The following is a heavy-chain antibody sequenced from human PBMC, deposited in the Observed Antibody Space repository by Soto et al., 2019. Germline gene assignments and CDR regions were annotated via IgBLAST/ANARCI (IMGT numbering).Heavy chain of an antibody. Sequence: QVQLQESGPGLVKPSQTLSLTCTVSGGPISSGDYYWSWIRQPPGKGLEWIGYIYHSGSTYYNPSLNSRVTISVDTSKNQFSLKLSSVTAADTAVYYCASERPDGARLDPWGQGTLVTVSS. CDR3: ASERPDGARLDP. CDR1: GGPISSGDYY. V-gene: IGHV4-30-4*01. D-gene: IGHD6-6*01. J-gene: IGHJ5*02. CDR2: IYHSGST.